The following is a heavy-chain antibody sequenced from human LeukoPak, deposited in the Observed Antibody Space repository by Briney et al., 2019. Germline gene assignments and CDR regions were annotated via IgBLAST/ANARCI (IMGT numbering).Heavy chain of an antibody. J-gene: IGHJ4*02. CDR3: ATGKWFGELLPFDY. Sequence: ASVKVSGKVSGYTLTELSMHWVRQAPGKGLDWMGGFDPEDGETIYAQKFQVRVTMTEDTSTDTAYMELSSLRSEDTAVYYCATGKWFGELLPFDYWGQGTLVTVSS. CDR1: GYTLTELS. D-gene: IGHD3-10*01. CDR2: FDPEDGET. V-gene: IGHV1-24*01.